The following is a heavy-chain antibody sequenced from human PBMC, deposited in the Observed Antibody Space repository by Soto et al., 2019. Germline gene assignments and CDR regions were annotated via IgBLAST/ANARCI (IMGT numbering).Heavy chain of an antibody. Sequence: EVQLLESGGGWVQPGWSLRLSCAASGFTFSSYGMSWVRQAPGKGLEWVSAISGSGGGTYYADSVQGRFTISRDNSKKALYLQMNRLRADDTAVYYCAAKVEGWYNLDYWGQGALVTVSS. V-gene: IGHV3-23*01. J-gene: IGHJ4*02. CDR2: ISGSGGGT. CDR3: AAKVEGWYNLDY. CDR1: GFTFSSYG. D-gene: IGHD6-19*01.